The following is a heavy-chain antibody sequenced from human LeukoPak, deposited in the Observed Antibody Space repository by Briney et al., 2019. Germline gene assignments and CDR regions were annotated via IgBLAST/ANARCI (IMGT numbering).Heavy chain of an antibody. CDR1: GFTFSSYA. J-gene: IGHJ4*02. V-gene: IGHV3-30*09. CDR3: AKDVNAHCSGDCFDY. D-gene: IGHD2-21*01. Sequence: GGSLRLSCAASGFTFSSYAMSWVRQAPGKGLEWVAFISTDGGNEYYADSVKGRFAISRDNSKKTVSLELNSLRAEDTAVYYCAKDVNAHCSGDCFDYWGQGTLVTVSS. CDR2: ISTDGGNE.